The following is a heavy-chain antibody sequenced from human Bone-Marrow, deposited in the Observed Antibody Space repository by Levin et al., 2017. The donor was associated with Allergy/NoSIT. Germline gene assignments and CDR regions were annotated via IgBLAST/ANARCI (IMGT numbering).Heavy chain of an antibody. D-gene: IGHD2-15*01. Sequence: LSLTCAASGIPFRSFGMHWVRQAPGKWLEWVAVTSYDGGNKYYADSVKGRFTISRDKSKTTLYLQMNSLSAEDTAVYYCAKDGHSHRQNCCCNMDVWGQGTTVTVSS. V-gene: IGHV3-30*18. CDR2: TSYDGGNK. CDR3: AKDGHSHRQNCCCNMDV. J-gene: IGHJ6*02. CDR1: GIPFRSFG.